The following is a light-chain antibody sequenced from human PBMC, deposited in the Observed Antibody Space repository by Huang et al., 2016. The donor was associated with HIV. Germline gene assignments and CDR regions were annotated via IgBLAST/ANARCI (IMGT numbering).Light chain of an antibody. CDR3: HQYGSPPFT. V-gene: IGKV3-20*01. Sequence: EIVLTQSPGTLSLSPGERATLSCRASQSISSSSLAWYLQKPGQAPTHLIHGASTRATDIPDRFSGSGSGTDFTLTISRLEPEDFAVYYCHQYGSPPFTFGPGTKVDIK. CDR1: QSISSSS. J-gene: IGKJ3*01. CDR2: GAS.